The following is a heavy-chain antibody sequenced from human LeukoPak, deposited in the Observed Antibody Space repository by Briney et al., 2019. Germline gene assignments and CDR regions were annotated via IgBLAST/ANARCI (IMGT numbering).Heavy chain of an antibody. CDR3: ARSYGVIANYFDY. V-gene: IGHV4-30-4*01. D-gene: IGHD4-17*01. Sequence: PSETLSLTCTVSGGSISSGDYYWSWIRQPPGKGLEWIGYIYYSGSTYYNPSLKSRVTISVDTSKNQFSLKLSSVTAADTAVYYCARSYGVIANYFDYWGQGTLVTVSS. CDR2: IYYSGST. J-gene: IGHJ4*02. CDR1: GGSISSGDYY.